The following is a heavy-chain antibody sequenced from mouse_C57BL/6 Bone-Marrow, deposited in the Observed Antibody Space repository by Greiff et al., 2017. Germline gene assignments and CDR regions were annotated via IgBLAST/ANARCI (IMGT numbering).Heavy chain of an antibody. D-gene: IGHD2-4*01. CDR1: GYTFTSYW. CDR3: ARRGYDWGGDFDY. J-gene: IGHJ2*01. CDR2: IDPSDSYT. Sequence: QVQLQQPGAELVMPGASVKLSCKASGYTFTSYWMHWVKQRPGQGLEWIGEIDPSDSYTNYNQKFKGKSTLTVDKSSSTAYMQLSSLTSEDAAVYYCARRGYDWGGDFDYWGQGTTLTVSS. V-gene: IGHV1-69*01.